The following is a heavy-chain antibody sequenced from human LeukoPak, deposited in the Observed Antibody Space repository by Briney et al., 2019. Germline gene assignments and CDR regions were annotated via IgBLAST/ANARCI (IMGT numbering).Heavy chain of an antibody. CDR1: GYTFTGYY. CDR2: INPNSGGT. V-gene: IGHV1-2*06. J-gene: IGHJ4*02. CDR3: ARDHCSGGSCYFGY. D-gene: IGHD2-15*01. Sequence: GASVKVSCKASGYTFTGYYMHWVRQAPGQGLEWMGRINPNSGGTNYAQKFQGRVTMTRDTSISTAYMELRSLRSDGTAVYYCARDHCSGGSCYFGYWGQGTLVTVSS.